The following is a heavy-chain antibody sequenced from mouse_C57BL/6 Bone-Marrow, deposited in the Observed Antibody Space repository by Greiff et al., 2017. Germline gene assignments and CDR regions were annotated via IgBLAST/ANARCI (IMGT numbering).Heavy chain of an antibody. CDR1: GYTFTSYG. V-gene: IGHV1-81*01. J-gene: IGHJ4*01. CDR2: IYPRSGNT. Sequence: QVQLKQSGAELARPGASVKLSCKASGYTFTSYGISWVKQRTGQGLEWIGEIYPRSGNTYYNEKFKGKATLTADKSSSTAYMELRSLTSEDSAVYFCARSLYDYKEAMDYWGQGTSVTVSS. CDR3: ARSLYDYKEAMDY. D-gene: IGHD2-4*01.